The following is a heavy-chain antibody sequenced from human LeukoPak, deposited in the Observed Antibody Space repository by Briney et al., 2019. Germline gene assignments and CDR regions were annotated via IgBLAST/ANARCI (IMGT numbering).Heavy chain of an antibody. D-gene: IGHD6-6*01. Sequence: GGSLRLSCTASGFTFGDYAMSWVRQAPGKGLEWVGFIRSKAYGGTTEYAASVKGGFTISRDDSKSIAYLQMNSLKTEDTAVYYCARGGVYSSSSFDYWGQGTLVTVSS. CDR2: IRSKAYGGTT. V-gene: IGHV3-49*04. CDR3: ARGGVYSSSSFDY. J-gene: IGHJ4*02. CDR1: GFTFGDYA.